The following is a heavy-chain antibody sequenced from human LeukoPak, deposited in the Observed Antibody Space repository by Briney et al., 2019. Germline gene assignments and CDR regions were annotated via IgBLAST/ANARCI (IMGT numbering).Heavy chain of an antibody. CDR2: ISSSSSYI. J-gene: IGHJ5*02. CDR1: GFTFSSYS. CDR3: ARDSRKGYCSSTSCYARNYWFDP. Sequence: GGSLRLSCAASGFTFSSYSMNWVRQAPGKGLEWVSSISSSSSYIYYADSVKGRFTISRDNAKNSLHLQMNSLRAEDTAVYYCARDSRKGYCSSTSCYARNYWFDPWGQGTLVTVSS. V-gene: IGHV3-21*01. D-gene: IGHD2-2*01.